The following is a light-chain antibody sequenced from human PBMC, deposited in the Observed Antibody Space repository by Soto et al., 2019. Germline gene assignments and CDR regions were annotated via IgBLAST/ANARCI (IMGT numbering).Light chain of an antibody. CDR1: QSVSSY. CDR3: QQYDSSPIT. Sequence: EIVLTQSPATLSLCPGERATLSCRASQSVSSYLAWYQQKPGQAPSLLIYGASRRATGIPDRFSGSGSGTDFTLTISRLEPEDFAVYYCQQYDSSPITFGQGTRLEIK. J-gene: IGKJ5*01. V-gene: IGKV3-20*01. CDR2: GAS.